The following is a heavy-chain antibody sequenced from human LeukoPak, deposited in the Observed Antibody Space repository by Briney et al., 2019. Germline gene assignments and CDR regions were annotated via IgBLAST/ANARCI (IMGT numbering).Heavy chain of an antibody. J-gene: IGHJ4*02. CDR2: IYYSGST. D-gene: IGHD3-10*01. Sequence: KPSETLSLTCTVSGGSISSYYWSWIRQPPGKGLEWIGYIYYSGSTNYNPSLKSPVTISADTSKNQFSLKLSSVTAADTAVYYCAREYYGSGSYVIDYWGQGTLVTVSS. CDR1: GGSISSYY. V-gene: IGHV4-59*01. CDR3: AREYYGSGSYVIDY.